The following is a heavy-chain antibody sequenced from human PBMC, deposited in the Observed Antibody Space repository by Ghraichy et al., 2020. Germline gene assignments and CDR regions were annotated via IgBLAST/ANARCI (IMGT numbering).Heavy chain of an antibody. V-gene: IGHV3-49*04. CDR3: SRGVPVIIGYYFDS. CDR1: GFAFGDYA. CDR2: IRGNAYGGTT. J-gene: IGHJ4*02. Sequence: GGSLRLSCTASGFAFGDYAMNWVRQAPGKGLEWVGIIRGNAYGGTTEYAASVEGRFTISRDDSKSIAHMQMNRLKSEDTGVYYCSRGVPVIIGYYFDSWGQGTLVTVSS. D-gene: IGHD3-10*01.